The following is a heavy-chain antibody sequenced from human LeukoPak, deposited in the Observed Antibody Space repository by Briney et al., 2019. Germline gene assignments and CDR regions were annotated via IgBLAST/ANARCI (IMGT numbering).Heavy chain of an antibody. D-gene: IGHD3-16*02. Sequence: PGGSLRLSCAASGFTFSSYAMSWVRQAPGKGLEWVSAISGSGCSTYYADSVKGRFTISRDNSKNTLYLQMNSLRAEDTAVYYCASPLLWGSYRTDYWGQGTLVTVSS. CDR1: GFTFSSYA. CDR2: ISGSGCST. J-gene: IGHJ4*02. V-gene: IGHV3-23*01. CDR3: ASPLLWGSYRTDY.